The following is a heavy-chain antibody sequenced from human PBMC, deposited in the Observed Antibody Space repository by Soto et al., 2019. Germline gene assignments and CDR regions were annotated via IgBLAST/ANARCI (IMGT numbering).Heavy chain of an antibody. J-gene: IGHJ4*02. CDR2: IYYSGST. CDR1: GYSISSSNW. V-gene: IGHV4-28*01. CDR3: AASSGYYLTAVK. D-gene: IGHD3-22*01. Sequence: PSETLSLTCAVSGYSISSSNWWGWIRQPPGKGLEWIGYIYYSGSTYYNPSLKSRVTISVDTSKNQFSLKLSSVTAADTAVYYCAASSGYYLTAVKWGQGTLVTVSS.